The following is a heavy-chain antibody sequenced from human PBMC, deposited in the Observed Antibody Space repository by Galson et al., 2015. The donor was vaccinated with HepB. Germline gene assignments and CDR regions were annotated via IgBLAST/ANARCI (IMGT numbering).Heavy chain of an antibody. J-gene: IGHJ6*03. CDR1: GFTFSTYS. Sequence: SLRLSCAASGFTFSTYSMNWVRQAPGKGLEWVSFISSGGGTIHYADSVKGRFTISRDNAKNSLYLQMSGLRAEDTALYYCARACSSSTCYPYYYYYMDVWGKGTTVTASS. V-gene: IGHV3-48*01. CDR2: ISSGGGTI. CDR3: ARACSSSTCYPYYYYYMDV. D-gene: IGHD2-2*01.